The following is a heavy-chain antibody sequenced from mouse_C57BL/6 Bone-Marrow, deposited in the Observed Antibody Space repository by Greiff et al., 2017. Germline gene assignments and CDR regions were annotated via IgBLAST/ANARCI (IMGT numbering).Heavy chain of an antibody. CDR3: ARNPSYYGSSHWYFDV. CDR1: GYTFTSYW. CDR2: INPSNGGT. J-gene: IGHJ1*03. Sequence: QLQQSGTELVKPGASVKLSCKASGYTFTSYWMHWVKQRPGQGLEWIGNINPSNGGTNYNEKFKSKATLTVDKSSSTAYMQLSSLTSEDSAVYYCARNPSYYGSSHWYFDVWGTGTTVTVSS. V-gene: IGHV1-53*01. D-gene: IGHD1-1*01.